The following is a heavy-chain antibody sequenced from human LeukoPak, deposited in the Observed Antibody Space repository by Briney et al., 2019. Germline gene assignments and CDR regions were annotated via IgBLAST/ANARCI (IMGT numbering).Heavy chain of an antibody. J-gene: IGHJ3*01. CDR2: MKKDGSVK. CDR3: TRDEF. CDR1: GFTFSNYW. V-gene: IGHV3-7*05. Sequence: GGSLRLSCAGSGFTFSNYWMSWVRQAPGKGLEWVANMKKDGSVKYYVDSVKGRFTISGDNAKNSLYLQMDSLRAEDTAVYYCTRDEFWGQGTMVTVSS.